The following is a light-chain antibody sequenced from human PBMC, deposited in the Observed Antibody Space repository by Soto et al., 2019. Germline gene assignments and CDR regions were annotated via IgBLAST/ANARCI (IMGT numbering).Light chain of an antibody. J-gene: IGLJ1*01. CDR1: SSDVGGYNY. CDR3: SSYTSSSTLYV. Sequence: QSVLTQPASLSESPGQSITISCTGTSSDVGGYNYVSWYQQHPGKAPKLMIYDVSNRPSGVSNRFSGSKSGNTASLTISGLQAEDEADYYCSSYTSSSTLYVFGTGTKVTVL. V-gene: IGLV2-14*01. CDR2: DVS.